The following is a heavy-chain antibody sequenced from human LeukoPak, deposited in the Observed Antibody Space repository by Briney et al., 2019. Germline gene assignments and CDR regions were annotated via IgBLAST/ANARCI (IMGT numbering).Heavy chain of an antibody. J-gene: IGHJ4*02. CDR1: GFTFSSYG. D-gene: IGHD3-22*01. CDR2: IWYDGSDK. CDR3: ARELPPVVNFYFDP. Sequence: PGGSLRLSCEASGFTFSSYGMHWVRQAPGKGLEWVAVIWYDGSDKYYADSVKGRFSISRDNSKNTLYLQMNSLRAEDTAVYYCARELPPVVNFYFDPWGQGTLVTVSS. V-gene: IGHV3-33*01.